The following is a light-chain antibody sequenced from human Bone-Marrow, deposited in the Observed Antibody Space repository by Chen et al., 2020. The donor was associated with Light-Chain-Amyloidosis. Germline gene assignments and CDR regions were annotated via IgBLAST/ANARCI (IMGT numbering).Light chain of an antibody. CDR3: QVWDRSSDRPV. V-gene: IGLV3-21*02. Sequence: SYVLTQPSSVSVAPGQTATIACGGNNIGSTSVHWYQQTPGQAPLLVVYDDSDRPSGIPERLSASNSGDTATLTISRFEAGDEADYDGQVWDRSSDRPVFGGGTKLTVL. J-gene: IGLJ3*02. CDR2: DDS. CDR1: NIGSTS.